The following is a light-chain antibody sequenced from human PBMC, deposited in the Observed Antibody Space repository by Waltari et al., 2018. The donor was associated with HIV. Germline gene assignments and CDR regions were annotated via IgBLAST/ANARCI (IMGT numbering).Light chain of an antibody. CDR1: SSNIGAGYQ. CDR2: GNS. J-gene: IGLJ1*01. CDR3: QSYDSSLSGYV. V-gene: IGLV1-40*01. Sequence: QSVLTQPPSVSGAPGQRVTISCTGSSSNIGAGYQVHWYQQLPGTAPNLLIYGNSNRPSGVPDRFSGSKSGTSASLAITGLRAEDEADYHCQSYDSSLSGYVFGTGTKVTVL.